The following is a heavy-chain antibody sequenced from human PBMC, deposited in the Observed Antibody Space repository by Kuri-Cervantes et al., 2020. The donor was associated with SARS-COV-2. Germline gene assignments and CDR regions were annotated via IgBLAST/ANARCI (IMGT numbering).Heavy chain of an antibody. J-gene: IGHJ6*03. D-gene: IGHD1/OR15-1a*01. Sequence: SETLSLTCTVSGGSISRYYWSWIRKPAGKGLEWIGYIYTSGGTNYNPSLKSRVTISRDTSKNQFSLKLSSVTAADTAVYYCARGQGATRGVFYYYMDVWGKGTTVTVSS. CDR1: GGSISRYY. CDR2: IYTSGGT. V-gene: IGHV4-4*09. CDR3: ARGQGATRGVFYYYMDV.